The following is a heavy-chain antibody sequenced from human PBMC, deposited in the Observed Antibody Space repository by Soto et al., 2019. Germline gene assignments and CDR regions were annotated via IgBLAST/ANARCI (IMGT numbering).Heavy chain of an antibody. CDR3: VTAVRTRLDN. Sequence: GGSLRLSCAASGFIFSNFAMYWVRRAPGKGLEWVSSIRQSGDRSSYADSAKGRFTISRDNSKNTLYPQMNGLRLDDTAVYYCVTAVRTRLDNWGPGTLVTVSS. J-gene: IGHJ4*02. D-gene: IGHD3-10*01. CDR1: GFIFSNFA. CDR2: IRQSGDRS. V-gene: IGHV3-23*01.